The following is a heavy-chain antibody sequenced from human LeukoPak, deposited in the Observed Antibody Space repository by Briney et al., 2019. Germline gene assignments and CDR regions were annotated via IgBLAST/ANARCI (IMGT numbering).Heavy chain of an antibody. Sequence: ASVKVSCKASGYIFTGYYMHWVRQAPGQGLEWMGWIIPNSGGTNYAQKFQGRVTMTRDTSISTAYMELSRLRSDDTAVYYCLGSSSISHWGQGTLVTVSS. CDR2: IIPNSGGT. V-gene: IGHV1-2*02. D-gene: IGHD6-6*01. J-gene: IGHJ4*02. CDR1: GYIFTGYY. CDR3: LGSSSISH.